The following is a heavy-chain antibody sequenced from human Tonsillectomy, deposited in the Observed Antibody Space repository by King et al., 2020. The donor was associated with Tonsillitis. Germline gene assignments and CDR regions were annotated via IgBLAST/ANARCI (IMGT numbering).Heavy chain of an antibody. CDR2: IRYDGSNK. CDR3: AKEIRRGSNWTDFTFDY. J-gene: IGHJ4*02. Sequence: VQLVESGGGVVQPGGSLRLSCAASGFTFSSYGMHWVRQAPGKGLEWVAFIRYDGSNKYYADSVKGRFTISRDNSKNTLYLQMNSLRAEDTAVYYCAKEIRRGSNWTDFTFDYCGQRTLVTVSS. CDR1: GFTFSSYG. V-gene: IGHV3-30*02. D-gene: IGHD1-20*01.